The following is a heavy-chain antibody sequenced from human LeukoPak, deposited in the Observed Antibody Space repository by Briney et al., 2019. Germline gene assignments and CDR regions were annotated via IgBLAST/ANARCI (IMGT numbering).Heavy chain of an antibody. CDR3: AKDMMGEDIVVVPAASGDAFDI. CDR1: GLTFSSYW. CDR2: IKQDGSEK. J-gene: IGHJ3*02. V-gene: IGHV3-7*01. Sequence: GGSLRLSCAASGLTFSSYWMSWVRQAPGKGLEWVANIKQDGSEKYYVDSVKGRFTISRDNAKNTLYLQMNSLRAEDTAVYYCAKDMMGEDIVVVPAASGDAFDIWGQGTMVTVSS. D-gene: IGHD2-2*01.